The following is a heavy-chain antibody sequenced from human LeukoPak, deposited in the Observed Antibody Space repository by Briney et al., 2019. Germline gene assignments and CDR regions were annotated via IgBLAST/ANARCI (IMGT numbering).Heavy chain of an antibody. Sequence: ASVKVSCKASGYTFTTYYMHWVRQAPGQGLEWMGLINPSGGSTTYAQKFQGRVTMTRDTSTSTVYMELSSLRYEDTAVYYCAILVTGDYFDYWGQGTLVTVSS. J-gene: IGHJ4*02. V-gene: IGHV1-46*01. CDR3: AILVTGDYFDY. D-gene: IGHD3-16*02. CDR2: INPSGGST. CDR1: GYTFTTYY.